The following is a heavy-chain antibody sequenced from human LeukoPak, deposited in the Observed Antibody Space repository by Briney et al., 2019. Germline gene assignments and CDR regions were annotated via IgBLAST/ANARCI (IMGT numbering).Heavy chain of an antibody. CDR1: GYTFTSYG. J-gene: IGHJ6*02. CDR3: ARVLGIAAAGRERYGMDV. CDR2: ISDYNGNT. D-gene: IGHD6-13*01. V-gene: IGHV1-18*01. Sequence: ASVKVSCKASGYTFTSYGISWVRQAPGQGLEWMRWISDYNGNTNYAQKLQGRVTMTTDTSTSTAYMELRSLRSDDTAVYYCARVLGIAAAGRERYGMDVWGQGTTVTVSS.